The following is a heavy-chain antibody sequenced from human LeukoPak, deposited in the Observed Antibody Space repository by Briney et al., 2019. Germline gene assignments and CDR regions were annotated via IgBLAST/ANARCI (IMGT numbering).Heavy chain of an antibody. Sequence: ASVKVSCKASGYTFTSYDINWVRQATGQGLEWMGWMNPNSGNTGYAQKFQGRVTMTRNTSTSTAYMELSSLRSEDTAVYYCARRRINRPGALNWFDPWGQGTLVTVSS. V-gene: IGHV1-8*01. CDR3: ARRRINRPGALNWFDP. CDR2: MNPNSGNT. D-gene: IGHD2/OR15-2a*01. CDR1: GYTFTSYD. J-gene: IGHJ5*02.